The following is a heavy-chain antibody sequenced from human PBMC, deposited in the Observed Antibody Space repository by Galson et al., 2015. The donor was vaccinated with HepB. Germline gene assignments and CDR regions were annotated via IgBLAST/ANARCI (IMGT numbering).Heavy chain of an antibody. J-gene: IGHJ4*02. CDR1: DFTFNNAW. V-gene: IGHV3-15*01. CDR3: TTSIRWSSATNSQGHY. D-gene: IGHD4-23*01. Sequence: SLRLSCAVSDFTFNNAWMTWVRQAPGKGLEWVGRIKTYADGGTTDYAAPVKGRFTISRDDSKNTLYLQMDSLQTEDTAVYYCTTSIRWSSATNSQGHYWGQGTLVTVSS. CDR2: IKTYADGGTT.